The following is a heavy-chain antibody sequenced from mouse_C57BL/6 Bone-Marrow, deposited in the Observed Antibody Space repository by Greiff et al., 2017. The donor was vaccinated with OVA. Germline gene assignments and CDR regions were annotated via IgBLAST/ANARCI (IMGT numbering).Heavy chain of an antibody. CDR2: INPSTGGT. CDR1: GYSFTGYY. V-gene: IGHV1-42*01. Sequence: EVQLQQSGPELVKPGASVKISCKASGYSFTGYYMNWVKQSPEKSLEWIGEINPSTGGTTYNQKFKAKATLTVDKSSSTAYMQLKSLTSEDSAVYYCANWDLLAMDYWGQGTSVTVSS. CDR3: ANWDLLAMDY. J-gene: IGHJ4*01. D-gene: IGHD4-1*01.